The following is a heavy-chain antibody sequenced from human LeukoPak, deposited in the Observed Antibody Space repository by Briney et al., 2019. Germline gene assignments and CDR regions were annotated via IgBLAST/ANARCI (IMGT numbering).Heavy chain of an antibody. CDR2: IIPILGIA. J-gene: IGHJ4*02. D-gene: IGHD3-22*01. CDR3: ARMRSYDSSGYYEPDDY. Sequence: GASVKVSCKASGGTFSSYAISWVRQAPGQGLEWMGRIIPILGIANYAQKFQGRVTITADKSTSTAHMELSSLRSEDTAVYYCARMRSYDSSGYYEPDDYWGQGTLVTVSS. CDR1: GGTFSSYA. V-gene: IGHV1-69*04.